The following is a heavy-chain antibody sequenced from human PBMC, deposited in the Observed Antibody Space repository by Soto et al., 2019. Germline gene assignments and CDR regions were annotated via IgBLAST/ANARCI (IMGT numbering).Heavy chain of an antibody. D-gene: IGHD2-15*01. CDR2: ISGSGDAT. Sequence: EVQVLESGGGLVQPGGSLRLSCAASGFTFTTFAMRWVRQAPGKGLEWVSGISGSGDATYYTDSVKGRFTISRDNSKNTLYPKMNSLRAEDTATYYCARAYCTGGTCSGVDYWGQGTLLTVSS. J-gene: IGHJ4*02. CDR3: ARAYCTGGTCSGVDY. V-gene: IGHV3-23*01. CDR1: GFTFTTFA.